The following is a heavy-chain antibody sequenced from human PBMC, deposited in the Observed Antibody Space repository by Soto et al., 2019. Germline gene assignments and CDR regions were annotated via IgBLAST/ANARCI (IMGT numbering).Heavy chain of an antibody. V-gene: IGHV1-2*02. CDR1: GYTFIDYY. CDR3: ARPPGYISDWYYFDL. D-gene: IGHD6-19*01. J-gene: IGHJ4*02. Sequence: QVQLVQSGAEVKKPGASVKVSCEASGYTFIDYYMHWVRQAPGQGFEWMGRISPKRGGTNYAQKFQGRVTMTWDKSLNTAYMELSSLMSEDTAVYYCARPPGYISDWYYFDLWGQGTLVTVSS. CDR2: ISPKRGGT.